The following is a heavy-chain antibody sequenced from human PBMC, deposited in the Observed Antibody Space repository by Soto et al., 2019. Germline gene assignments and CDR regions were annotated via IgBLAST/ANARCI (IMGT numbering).Heavy chain of an antibody. V-gene: IGHV3-23*01. CDR2: ISGSGGST. CDR1: GFTFSSYA. Sequence: PGGSLRLSCAASGFTFSSYAMSWVRQAPGKGLEWVSAISGSGGSTYYADSVKGRFTISRDNSKNTLYLQMNSLRAEDTAVYYCAKGFITMIAEGNWFDPWGQGTLVTVSS. D-gene: IGHD3-22*01. CDR3: AKGFITMIAEGNWFDP. J-gene: IGHJ5*02.